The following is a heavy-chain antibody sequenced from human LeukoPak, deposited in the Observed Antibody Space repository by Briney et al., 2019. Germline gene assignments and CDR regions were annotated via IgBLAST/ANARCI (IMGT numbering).Heavy chain of an antibody. CDR1: CGSLKNSF. CDR3: ARHGHGTYRSTWYSL. J-gene: IGHJ4*02. D-gene: IGHD6-13*01. CDR2: IHYSESI. V-gene: IGHV4-59*08. Sequence: PSETPSLTRRVSCGSLKNSFWGWIREPPREGLGWIRDIHYSESINYNPSLKSRVTISVDTSKNQLSLKLSSVTAADTAFYYCARHGHGTYRSTWYSLWGQGTLVTVSS.